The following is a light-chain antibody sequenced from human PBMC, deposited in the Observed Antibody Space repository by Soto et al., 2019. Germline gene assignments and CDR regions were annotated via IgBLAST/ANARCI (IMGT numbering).Light chain of an antibody. V-gene: IGLV2-8*01. CDR1: SRDVGAYDY. CDR2: EIN. CDR3: SSFAGSNNFPYV. J-gene: IGLJ1*01. Sequence: QSARTQPPSASGSPGQSVTISCTGTSRDVGAYDYVSWYQQHPGKAPKLMIYEINKRPSGVPDRFSGSKSGNTASLTVSGLQAEDEADYYCSSFAGSNNFPYVFGTGTKVTVL.